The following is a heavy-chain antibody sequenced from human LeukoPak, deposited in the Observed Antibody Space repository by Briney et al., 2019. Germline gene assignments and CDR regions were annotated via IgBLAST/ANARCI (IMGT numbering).Heavy chain of an antibody. CDR2: ITPFNGNT. V-gene: IGHV1-18*01. CDR1: GYTFTNFG. J-gene: IGHJ4*02. Sequence: GASVKVSCKASGYTFTNFGISWVRQAPGQGLEWMGWITPFNGNTNYAQTLQGRVTMTTDTSTSTAYMELRSLRSDDTAVYYCARDLIFTDTLLLRYFDWLPQRAEPYYFDYWGQGTLVTVSS. D-gene: IGHD3-9*01. CDR3: ARDLIFTDTLLLRYFDWLPQRAEPYYFDY.